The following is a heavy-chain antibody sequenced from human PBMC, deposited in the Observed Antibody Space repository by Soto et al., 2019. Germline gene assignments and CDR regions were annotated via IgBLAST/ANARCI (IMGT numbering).Heavy chain of an antibody. Sequence: EASVKVSCKASGYTFTNNDVTWVRQATGQGLEWMGWMNPGSGDTGYAQKFQGRVTMTRNISIATAYMELSSLRSEDTAIYYCARMASFGSLNWFDHWGQGTLVTVSS. D-gene: IGHD5-18*01. CDR1: GYTFTNND. V-gene: IGHV1-8*01. J-gene: IGHJ5*02. CDR2: MNPGSGDT. CDR3: ARMASFGSLNWFDH.